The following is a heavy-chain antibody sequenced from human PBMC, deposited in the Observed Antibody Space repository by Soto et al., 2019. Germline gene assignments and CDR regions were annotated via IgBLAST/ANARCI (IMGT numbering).Heavy chain of an antibody. D-gene: IGHD3-22*01. Sequence: QVQLQQWGAGLLKPSETLSLTCAVYGGSFSGYYWSWIRQPPGKGLEWIGEINHSGSTNYNPSLKSRVTISVDTSKTQFSLKLSSVTAADTAVYYCARGDYYDSSGYPPPWGQGTLVTVSS. V-gene: IGHV4-34*01. CDR3: ARGDYYDSSGYPPP. CDR2: INHSGST. CDR1: GGSFSGYY. J-gene: IGHJ5*02.